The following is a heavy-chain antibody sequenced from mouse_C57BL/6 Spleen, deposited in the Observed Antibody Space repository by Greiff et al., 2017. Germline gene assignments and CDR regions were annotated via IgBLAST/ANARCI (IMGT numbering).Heavy chain of an antibody. J-gene: IGHJ4*01. CDR3: ARDRFYYGSSHYYAMDY. D-gene: IGHD1-1*01. CDR1: GFTFSDYY. CDR2: INYDGSST. V-gene: IGHV5-16*01. Sequence: EVMLVESEGGLVQPGSSMKLSCTASGFTFSDYYMAWVRQVPEKGLEWVANINYDGSSTYYLDSLKSRFIISRDNAKNILYLQMSSLKSEDTATYYCARDRFYYGSSHYYAMDYWGQGTSGTVSS.